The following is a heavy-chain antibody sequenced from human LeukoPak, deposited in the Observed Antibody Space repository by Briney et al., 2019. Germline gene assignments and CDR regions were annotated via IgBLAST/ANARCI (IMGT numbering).Heavy chain of an antibody. J-gene: IGHJ4*02. CDR3: ARSGSGWTDFDY. Sequence: PSQTLSLTCTVSGGSISSVGYYRHWIRQHPGKGLEWIGYIYYSGSTYSNPPLRGRVTISIDTSKNQFSLKLSSVTVADTAVYYCARSGSGWTDFDYWGQGTLVTASS. CDR2: IYYSGST. D-gene: IGHD6-19*01. CDR1: GGSISSVGYY. V-gene: IGHV4-31*03.